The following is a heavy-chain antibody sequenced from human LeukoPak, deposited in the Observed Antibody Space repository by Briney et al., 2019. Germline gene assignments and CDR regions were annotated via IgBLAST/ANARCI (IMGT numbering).Heavy chain of an antibody. CDR3: ARGIPYYYGSGISGVGFDP. Sequence: PSESLSLTCTVSGGSISNYYWSWIRRPPGKGLEWIGYMTYSGSTNSSPSLMSRVTISLDTSKNQFSLKLSSVTVADTAVYYCARGIPYYYGSGISGVGFDPWGQGTLVTVSS. D-gene: IGHD3-10*01. CDR1: GGSISNYY. V-gene: IGHV4-59*08. CDR2: MTYSGST. J-gene: IGHJ5*02.